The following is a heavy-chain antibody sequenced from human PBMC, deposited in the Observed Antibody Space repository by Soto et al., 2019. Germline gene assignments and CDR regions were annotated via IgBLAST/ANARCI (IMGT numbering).Heavy chain of an antibody. CDR2: ISDYNGNT. Sequence: ASVKVSCKASGYTFTSYGISWVRQAPGQGLEWMGWISDYNGNTNYAQKLQGRGTMTTDTSTSTAYMELRSLRSDDTAVYYCARARCSSTSCSIIGWFDPWGQGTLVTVSS. D-gene: IGHD2-2*01. CDR3: ARARCSSTSCSIIGWFDP. V-gene: IGHV1-18*01. CDR1: GYTFTSYG. J-gene: IGHJ5*02.